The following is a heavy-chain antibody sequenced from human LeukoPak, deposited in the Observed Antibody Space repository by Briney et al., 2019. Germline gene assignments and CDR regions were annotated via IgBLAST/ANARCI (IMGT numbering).Heavy chain of an antibody. Sequence: PGASLKLSCTASGFTFTSYAINWVRQAPGKGLEWMAVISYNRSNKCYADYVKGRFTISRDKSRNTLYVQMNSLRAEDTAVYFCARSGYDFWSGYHYWGQGTLVTVSS. CDR3: ARSGYDFWSGYHY. D-gene: IGHD3-3*01. CDR1: GFTFTSYA. V-gene: IGHV3-30-3*01. J-gene: IGHJ4*02. CDR2: ISYNRSNK.